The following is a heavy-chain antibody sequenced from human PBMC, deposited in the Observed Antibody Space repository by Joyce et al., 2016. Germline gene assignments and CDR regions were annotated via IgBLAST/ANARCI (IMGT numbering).Heavy chain of an antibody. V-gene: IGHV3-21*01. J-gene: IGHJ4*02. CDR2: HSSSSSSI. CDR3: ARSSYTNGIFDY. CDR1: GFTFSSYS. D-gene: IGHD2-8*01. Sequence: EVQLVESGGGLVKPGGSLRLSCAASGFTFSSYSMSWVRQAPGKGLEWVSCHSSSSSSIKYTDSGNGRFTISRDNANNSLYLQMNSLRVEDTAVYYCARSSYTNGIFDYWGQGTLVTVSS.